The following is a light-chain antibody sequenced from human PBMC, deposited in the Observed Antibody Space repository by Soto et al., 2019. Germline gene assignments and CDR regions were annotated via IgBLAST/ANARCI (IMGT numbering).Light chain of an antibody. CDR2: GVS. J-gene: IGKJ5*01. CDR1: KSISSN. CDR3: QQYGSSPSIT. V-gene: IGKV3-20*01. Sequence: EIVMTQSPVTLSASPGERVTLSCRTNKSISSNLAWYQQKRGQAPRLLISGVSTRASGVPDRFSGSGSGTDFTLTISRLEPEDFAVYYCQQYGSSPSITFGQGTRLEIK.